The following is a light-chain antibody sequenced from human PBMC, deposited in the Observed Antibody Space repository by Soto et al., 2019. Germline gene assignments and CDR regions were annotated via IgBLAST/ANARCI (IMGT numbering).Light chain of an antibody. J-gene: IGKJ2*01. CDR2: KAS. CDR3: QQYNSYSYT. V-gene: IGKV1-5*03. Sequence: DIQMTQSPSTLSASVGDRVTITCRASQSINNWLAWYQQKPGKAPKLLIYKASNLQSGVPSGFSGSGSGTEFTLTISSLQPDDFATYYCQQYNSYSYTFGQGTKLEIK. CDR1: QSINNW.